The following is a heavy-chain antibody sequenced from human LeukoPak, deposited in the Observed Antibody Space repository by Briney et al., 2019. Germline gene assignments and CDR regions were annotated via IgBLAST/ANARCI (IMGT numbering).Heavy chain of an antibody. CDR3: ARAGGYGDYRFDP. CDR2: IYSGGST. D-gene: IGHD4-17*01. V-gene: IGHV3-53*01. CDR1: GFTVSSNY. Sequence: GGSLRLSCAASGFTVSSNYMSWVRQAPGKGLEWVSVIYSGGSTYYADSVKGRFTISRDNSKNTLYLQMNSLRAEDTAVYYCARAGGYGDYRFDPCGQGTLVTVSS. J-gene: IGHJ5*02.